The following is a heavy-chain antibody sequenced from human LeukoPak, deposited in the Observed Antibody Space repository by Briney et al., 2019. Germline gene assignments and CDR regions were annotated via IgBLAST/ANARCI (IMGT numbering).Heavy chain of an antibody. J-gene: IGHJ4*02. D-gene: IGHD3-10*01. CDR3: VTGVRGVVDY. V-gene: IGHV3-64D*06. CDR1: GFTFSNYE. Sequence: GGSLRLSCSASGFTFSNYEMHWVRQAPGKGLEYVSAISGDGINTHNADSVKGRFTISRDNSKNTMYLQMSSLRAEDTAVYYCVTGVRGVVDYWGQGTLVTVSS. CDR2: ISGDGINT.